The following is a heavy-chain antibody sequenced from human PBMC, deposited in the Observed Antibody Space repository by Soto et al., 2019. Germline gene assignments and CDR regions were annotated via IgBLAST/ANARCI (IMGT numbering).Heavy chain of an antibody. CDR3: VRDGTKTLRDCFDP. V-gene: IGHV4-4*07. Sequence: SETLSLTSTVSGASIRCFYWSWIRKAAGKGLEWIGRIYATGTTDYNPSLKSRVMMSVDTSKKQFSLKLRSVTAADTAVYYCVRDGTKTLRDCFDPWGQGISVTVSS. CDR1: GASIRCFY. CDR2: IYATGTT. J-gene: IGHJ5*02. D-gene: IGHD1-1*01.